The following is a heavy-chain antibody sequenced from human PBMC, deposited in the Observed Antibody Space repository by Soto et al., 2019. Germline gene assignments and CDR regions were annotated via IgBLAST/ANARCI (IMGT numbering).Heavy chain of an antibody. V-gene: IGHV1-8*01. J-gene: IGHJ4*02. CDR3: ARPSDVGLASSFEY. Sequence: ASVKVSCKASGYTFTSYDINWVRQATGQGLEWMGWMNPNSANTGYAQRFQGRVTMTRNTSISTAYMELSSLRASDTAIYFCARPSDVGLASSFEYWGQGTHVTVSS. CDR2: MNPNSANT. CDR1: GYTFTSYD.